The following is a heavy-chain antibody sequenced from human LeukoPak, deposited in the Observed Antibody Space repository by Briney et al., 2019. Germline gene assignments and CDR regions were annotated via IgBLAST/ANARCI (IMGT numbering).Heavy chain of an antibody. V-gene: IGHV3-21*01. J-gene: IGHJ4*02. CDR2: ISSSSSYI. D-gene: IGHD5-18*01. CDR3: ARNKKGDRYAYGHDS. CDR1: GFTFSSYS. Sequence: GGSLRLSCAASGFTFSSYSMNWVRQAPGKGLEWVSSISSSSSYIYYADSVKGRFTISRDNAKNSLYLQMNSLRAEDTAVYYCARNKKGDRYAYGHDSWGQGTLVTVSS.